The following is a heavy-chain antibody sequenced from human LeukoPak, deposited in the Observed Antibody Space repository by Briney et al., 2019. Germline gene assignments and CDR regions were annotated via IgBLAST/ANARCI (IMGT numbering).Heavy chain of an antibody. Sequence: SETLSLTCAVYGGSFIGFHWNWIRQPPGKGLEWIGDINHSGSTNYNPSLTSRVTISVDPSKNQFSLKLSSVTAADTAVYYCARRDGYNHFDYWGQGTLVTVSS. D-gene: IGHD5-24*01. CDR1: GGSFIGFH. CDR2: INHSGST. J-gene: IGHJ4*02. V-gene: IGHV4-34*01. CDR3: ARRDGYNHFDY.